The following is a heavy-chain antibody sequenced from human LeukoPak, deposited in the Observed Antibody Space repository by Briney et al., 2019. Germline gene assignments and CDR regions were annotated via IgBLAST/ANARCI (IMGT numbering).Heavy chain of an antibody. Sequence: ASVKVSCKASGYTFTGYYMHWVRQAPGQGLEWMGWINPNSGGTNYAQKFQGWVTMTRDTSISTAYMELSRLRSDDTAVYYCARGGLLWFGDFLYYFDYWGQGTLVTVSS. V-gene: IGHV1-2*04. CDR2: INPNSGGT. CDR3: ARGGLLWFGDFLYYFDY. J-gene: IGHJ4*02. CDR1: GYTFTGYY. D-gene: IGHD3-10*01.